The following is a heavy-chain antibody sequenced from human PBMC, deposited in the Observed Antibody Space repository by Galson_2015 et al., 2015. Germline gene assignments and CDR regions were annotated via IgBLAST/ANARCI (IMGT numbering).Heavy chain of an antibody. J-gene: IGHJ3*02. CDR1: GFTVNSNY. CDR2: ISSSGSTI. D-gene: IGHD6-19*01. CDR3: ARSRASGWYGMDAFDI. Sequence: SLRLSCAASGFTVNSNYMNWVRQAPGKGLEWVSYISSSGSTIYYADSVKGRFTISRDNAKNSLYLQMNSLRAEDTAVYYCARSRASGWYGMDAFDIWGQGTMVTVSS. V-gene: IGHV3-48*03.